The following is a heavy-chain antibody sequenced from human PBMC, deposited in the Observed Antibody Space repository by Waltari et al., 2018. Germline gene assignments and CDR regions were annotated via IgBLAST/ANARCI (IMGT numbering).Heavy chain of an antibody. CDR1: GFTFSSYW. CDR3: ASNKNSPWYFDL. V-gene: IGHV3-7*01. D-gene: IGHD2-21*01. CDR2: RKQDGSET. Sequence: EVQLVESGGGLVQPGGSLRLSCAASGFTFSSYWMSWVRQAPGKGLDGVANRKQDGSETYYVDSVKGRFTISRDNAKNSLYLQMNSLRAEDTAVYYCASNKNSPWYFDLWGRGTLVTVSS. J-gene: IGHJ2*01.